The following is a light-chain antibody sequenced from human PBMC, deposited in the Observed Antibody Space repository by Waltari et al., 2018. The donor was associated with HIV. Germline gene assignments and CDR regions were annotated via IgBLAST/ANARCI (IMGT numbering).Light chain of an antibody. J-gene: IGLJ1*01. V-gene: IGLV2-11*01. CDR1: SSDVGGYNY. Sequence: QSALTQPRSVSGSPGQSVTISCTGTSSDVGGYNYVSWYQQHPGKAPNLMIYDVSKRPSGVPDRFSGSKSGNTASLTISGLQAEDEADYYCCSYAGLKVFGTGTKVTVL. CDR3: CSYAGLKV. CDR2: DVS.